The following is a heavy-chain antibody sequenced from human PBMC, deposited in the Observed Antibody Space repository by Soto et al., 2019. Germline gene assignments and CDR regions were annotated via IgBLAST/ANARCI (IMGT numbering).Heavy chain of an antibody. CDR3: AKGKDYGDYSVTLDY. V-gene: IGHV3-23*01. D-gene: IGHD4-17*01. J-gene: IGHJ4*02. Sequence: PXESLRLSCAASGFTFSSYAMSWVRQAPGKGLEWVSAISGSGGSTYYADSVKGRFTISRDNSKNTLYLQMNSLRAEDTAVYYCAKGKDYGDYSVTLDYWGQGTLVTVSS. CDR1: GFTFSSYA. CDR2: ISGSGGST.